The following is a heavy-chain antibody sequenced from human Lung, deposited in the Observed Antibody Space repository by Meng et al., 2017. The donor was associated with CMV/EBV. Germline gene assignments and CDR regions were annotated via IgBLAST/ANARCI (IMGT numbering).Heavy chain of an antibody. V-gene: IGHV1-18*01. Sequence: ASXXVSXKASGYIFTKYGVNWRRQAPGQGPEWMGWISAYNGDTMYAPKVQGRVTMTTDTSTSTAYMELRCLRSDDTAVYYCAGGDGTIAVSGIGDYWGQGTXVTVSS. CDR3: AGGDGTIAVSGIGDY. CDR1: GYIFTKYG. J-gene: IGHJ4*02. CDR2: ISAYNGDT. D-gene: IGHD6-19*01.